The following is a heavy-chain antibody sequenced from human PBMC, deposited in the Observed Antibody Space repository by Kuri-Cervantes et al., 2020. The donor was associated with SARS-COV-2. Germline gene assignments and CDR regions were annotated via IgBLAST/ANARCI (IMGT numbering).Heavy chain of an antibody. J-gene: IGHJ4*02. D-gene: IGHD5-12*01. V-gene: IGHV3-21*01. CDR3: ARGISYSGYDLDY. Sequence: GGSLRLSCAASGFTFSSYSMNWVRQAPGKGLEWVSSISSSSSYIYYADSVKGRFTISRDNAKNSLYLQTNSLRAEDTAVYYCARGISYSGYDLDYWGQGTLVTVSS. CDR2: ISSSSSYI. CDR1: GFTFSSYS.